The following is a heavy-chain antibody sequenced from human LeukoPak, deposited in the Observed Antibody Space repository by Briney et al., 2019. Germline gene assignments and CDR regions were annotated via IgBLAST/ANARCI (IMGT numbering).Heavy chain of an antibody. J-gene: IGHJ6*02. CDR2: IYYSGST. V-gene: IGHV4-59*01. CDR1: GGSISSYY. Sequence: PSGTLSLTCTVSGGSISSYYWSWIRQPPGRGLEWIGYIYYSGSTNYNPSLKSRVTISVDTSMNQFSLKLSSVTAADTAVYYCVYYYYGMDVWGQGTTVTVSS. CDR3: VYYYYGMDV.